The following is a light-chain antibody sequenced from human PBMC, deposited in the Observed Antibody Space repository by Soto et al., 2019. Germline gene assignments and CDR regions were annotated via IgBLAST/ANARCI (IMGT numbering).Light chain of an antibody. Sequence: EIVLTQSPGTLSLSPGERATLSCRASQSVSSSYLAWYQQKPGQAHRLLIYGASSRATGIPDRFSGSGSGTDFTLTISRLEPEDVALYYCQQYGSSGTFGQGTKVEIK. CDR1: QSVSSSY. J-gene: IGKJ1*01. CDR3: QQYGSSGT. CDR2: GAS. V-gene: IGKV3-20*01.